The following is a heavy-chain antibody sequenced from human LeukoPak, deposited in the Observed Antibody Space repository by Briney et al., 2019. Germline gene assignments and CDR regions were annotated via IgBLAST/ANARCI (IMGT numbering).Heavy chain of an antibody. D-gene: IGHD5-12*01. V-gene: IGHV3-43D*03. CDR2: ISWDGGST. Sequence: GGSLRLSCAASGFTFDDYAMHWVRQAPGKGLEWVSLISWDGGSTYYADSVKGRFTISRDNSKNSLYLQMNSLRAEDTALYYCAKGFLGGYDDYYYMDVWGKGTTVTVSS. J-gene: IGHJ6*03. CDR1: GFTFDDYA. CDR3: AKGFLGGYDDYYYMDV.